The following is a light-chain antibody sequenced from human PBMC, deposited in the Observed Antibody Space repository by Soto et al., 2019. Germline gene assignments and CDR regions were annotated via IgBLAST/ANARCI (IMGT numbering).Light chain of an antibody. Sequence: DIQMTQSPSTLSASVGDRVNITCRASQSISSWLAWYQQKPGTAPNLLIYKASSLESGVPSRFSGSGSGTEFTLTISSLQPDDFATYYCQQYNTYLITFGQGTRLEIK. CDR3: QQYNTYLIT. J-gene: IGKJ5*01. CDR1: QSISSW. V-gene: IGKV1-5*03. CDR2: KAS.